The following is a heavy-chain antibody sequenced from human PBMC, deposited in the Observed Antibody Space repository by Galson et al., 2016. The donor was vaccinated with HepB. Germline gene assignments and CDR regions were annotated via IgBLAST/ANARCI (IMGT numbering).Heavy chain of an antibody. D-gene: IGHD6-13*01. V-gene: IGHV3-21*04. J-gene: IGHJ6*01. Sequence: FTFSTYTLNWVRQAPGKGLEWVSSIKNSNSDVYYEGSVKGRFTISRDNAENTLYLQMNSLGAEDTAVYYCAKVLPYSAGHGMDVRGQGTTVTVSS. CDR1: FTFSTYT. CDR3: AKVLPYSAGHGMDV. CDR2: IKNSNSDV.